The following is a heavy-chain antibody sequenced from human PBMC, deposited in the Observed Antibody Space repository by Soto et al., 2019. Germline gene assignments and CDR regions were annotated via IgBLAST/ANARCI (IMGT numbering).Heavy chain of an antibody. CDR2: IYPGDSDT. CDR1: GYSFAGYW. CDR3: ARRPGVTGITDPFDY. J-gene: IGHJ4*02. D-gene: IGHD1-20*01. V-gene: IGHV5-51*01. Sequence: PGESLKISCKGSGYSFAGYWIVWVRQMPGKGLEWMGVIYPGDSDTRYSPSFQGQVTISADKSISTAYLQWSSLKASDTAIYYCARRPGVTGITDPFDYWGQGTLVTVSS.